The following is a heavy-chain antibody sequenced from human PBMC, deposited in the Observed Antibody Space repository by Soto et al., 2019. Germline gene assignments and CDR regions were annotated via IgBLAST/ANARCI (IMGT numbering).Heavy chain of an antibody. V-gene: IGHV1-69*06. Sequence: ASVKVSCKASGGTFSSYAISWVRQAPGQGLEWMGGIIPIFGTANYAQKFQGRVTITADKSTSTAYMELSSLRSEDTAVYYCASSRPNRRITIFGVVPYYHYGMDVWGQGTTVTV. D-gene: IGHD3-3*01. CDR1: GGTFSSYA. CDR3: ASSRPNRRITIFGVVPYYHYGMDV. CDR2: IIPIFGTA. J-gene: IGHJ6*02.